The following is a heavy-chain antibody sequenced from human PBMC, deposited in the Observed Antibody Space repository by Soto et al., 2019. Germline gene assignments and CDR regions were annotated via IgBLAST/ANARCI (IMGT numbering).Heavy chain of an antibody. CDR1: GYAFTTYG. Sequence: QVHLVQSGAEVKKPGASVKVSCQGSGYAFTTYGITWVRQAPGQGLEWMGWISAHNGNTNYAQKLQGRVTVTRYTSTTTAYMELSSLRYDDTAVYYCARGRYGDYWGQRDLVTVSS. D-gene: IGHD1-1*01. J-gene: IGHJ4*02. CDR3: ARGRYGDY. V-gene: IGHV1-18*01. CDR2: ISAHNGNT.